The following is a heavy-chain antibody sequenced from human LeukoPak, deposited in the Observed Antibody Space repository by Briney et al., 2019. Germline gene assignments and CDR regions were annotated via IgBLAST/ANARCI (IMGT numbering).Heavy chain of an antibody. V-gene: IGHV4-31*03. CDR2: IYYSGST. D-gene: IGHD5-24*01. Sequence: SETLSLTCTVSGGSISSGGYYWNWIRQHPGKGLEWIGYIYYSGSTQYNPSLKSRVTISVDTSKNQFSLKLTSVTAADTAVYYCARAGSRDGYTIGDYFDYWGQGNLVTVSS. J-gene: IGHJ4*02. CDR1: GGSISSGGYY. CDR3: ARAGSRDGYTIGDYFDY.